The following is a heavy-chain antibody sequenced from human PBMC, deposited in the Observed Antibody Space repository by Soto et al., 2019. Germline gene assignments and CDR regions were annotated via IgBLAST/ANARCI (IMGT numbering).Heavy chain of an antibody. CDR2: INHSGST. CDR3: PRGGNEGVPAAVFDY. Sequence: SKTLCLSCAVYDGSISGYYWSWIRQHQGKGLEWIGEINHSGSTNYNPSLKSRVTISVDTSKNQFSLKLSSVTAADTAVYYCPRGGNEGVPAAVFDYWGQGTRVTVSS. J-gene: IGHJ4*02. D-gene: IGHD2-2*01. CDR1: DGSISGYY. V-gene: IGHV4-34*01.